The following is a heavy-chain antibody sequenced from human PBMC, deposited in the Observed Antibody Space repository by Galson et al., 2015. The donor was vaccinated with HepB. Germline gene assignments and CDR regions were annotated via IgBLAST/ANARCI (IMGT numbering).Heavy chain of an antibody. Sequence: QSGAEVKKPGESLRISCKGSGYSFTSYWISWVRQMPGKGLEWMGRIDPSDSYTNYSPSFQGHVTTSADKSISTAYLQWSSLKASDTAMYYCARLGDMITFGGVIVKGSWFDPWGQGTLVTVSS. D-gene: IGHD3-16*02. V-gene: IGHV5-10-1*01. CDR1: GYSFTSYW. J-gene: IGHJ5*02. CDR3: ARLGDMITFGGVIVKGSWFDP. CDR2: IDPSDSYT.